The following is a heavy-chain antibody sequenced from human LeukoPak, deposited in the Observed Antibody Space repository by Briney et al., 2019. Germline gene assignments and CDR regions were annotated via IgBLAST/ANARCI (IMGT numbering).Heavy chain of an antibody. D-gene: IGHD5-18*01. CDR1: GLTVSSNY. Sequence: GGSLRLSCAASGLTVSSNYMSWVRQAPGEGLEWVSAISSGGGTNFADSVKGRFMISRDNSKNTLYLQMNSLRAEDSAVYYCASRPDSAWYDSWGQGTLVTVSS. J-gene: IGHJ5*01. CDR3: ASRPDSAWYDS. CDR2: ISSGGGT. V-gene: IGHV3-66*01.